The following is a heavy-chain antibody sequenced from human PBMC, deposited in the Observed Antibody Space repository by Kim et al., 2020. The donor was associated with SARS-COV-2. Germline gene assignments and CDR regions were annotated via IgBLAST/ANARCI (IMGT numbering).Heavy chain of an antibody. V-gene: IGHV3-23*01. J-gene: IGHJ4*02. Sequence: GSLRLSCAASGFTFSTFAMTWVRQVPGMGLEWVSGISSSGGSTYYADSVKGRFTISRDNSKNTLYLQMNSLRAEDTAVYYCAKDQAGILTGNRVSDYWGQGTLVTVSS. D-gene: IGHD3-9*01. CDR1: GFTFSTFA. CDR3: AKDQAGILTGNRVSDY. CDR2: ISSSGGST.